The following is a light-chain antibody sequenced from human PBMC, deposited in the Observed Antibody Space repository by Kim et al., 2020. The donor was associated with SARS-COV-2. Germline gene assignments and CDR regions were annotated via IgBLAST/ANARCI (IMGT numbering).Light chain of an antibody. J-gene: IGLJ2*01. CDR3: QVWDSSSDHVV. Sequence: AAEKPARITCGGNTIGNKSVHKYQQKLGEAPVLVIYYDTDRPSGSPKRFSGSNSGNTATLTISRVEAGDEADYYCQVWDSSSDHVVFGGGTQLSVL. CDR1: TIGNKS. V-gene: IGLV3-21*04. CDR2: YDT.